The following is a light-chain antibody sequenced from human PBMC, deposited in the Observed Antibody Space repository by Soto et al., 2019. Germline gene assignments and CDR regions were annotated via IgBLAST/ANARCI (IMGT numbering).Light chain of an antibody. Sequence: DIQMNQSPSTLSAYVGDRVTITCRASQSISSWLAWYQQKPGKAPKLLIYKASTLKSGVPSRFSGSGSGTEFTLTISSLQPDDFATYYCQHYNSYSDAFGRGTKVDIK. V-gene: IGKV1-5*03. CDR3: QHYNSYSDA. CDR2: KAS. CDR1: QSISSW. J-gene: IGKJ4*01.